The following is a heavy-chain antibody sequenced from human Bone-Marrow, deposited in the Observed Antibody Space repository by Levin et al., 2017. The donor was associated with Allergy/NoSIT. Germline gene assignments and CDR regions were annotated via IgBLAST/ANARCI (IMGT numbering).Heavy chain of an antibody. D-gene: IGHD1-26*01. CDR1: GFTFNKYG. J-gene: IGHJ6*02. CDR2: IGGSGIDA. V-gene: IGHV3-23*01. Sequence: GGSLRLSCTASGFTFNKYGLTWVRQAPGKGLEWVASIGGSGIDANYADSVRGRFTITRDMNMIFLQMNRLRVEDTAVYYCAKDPIWDRYNFDMDVWGQGTSVIVSS. CDR3: AKDPIWDRYNFDMDV.